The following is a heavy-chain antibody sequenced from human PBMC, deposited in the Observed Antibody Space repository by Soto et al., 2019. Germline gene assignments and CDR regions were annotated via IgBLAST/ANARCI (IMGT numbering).Heavy chain of an antibody. CDR2: ISHDGSEK. D-gene: IGHD3-9*01. CDR1: GFTFSTHG. CDR3: AKEWGETDWYKWFDS. V-gene: IGHV3-30*18. Sequence: QVQLVESGGGLVQPGTSLRISCAASGFTFSTHGMHWVRQAPGKGLEWVAMISHDGSEKYYVDSVKGRFTISRDTSKNTLFLQMDSLRAEDTAVYYCAKEWGETDWYKWFDSWGQGTLVTVSS. J-gene: IGHJ5*01.